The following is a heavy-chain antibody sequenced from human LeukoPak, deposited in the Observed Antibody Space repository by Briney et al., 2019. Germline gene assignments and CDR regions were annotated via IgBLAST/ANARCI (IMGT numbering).Heavy chain of an antibody. J-gene: IGHJ4*02. CDR2: ISYDGSKK. D-gene: IGHD1-26*01. V-gene: IGHV3-30*09. CDR3: ARDIELHYFDY. CDR1: GFSFSNCA. Sequence: GRSLRLSCAASGFSFSNCAMHWVRQAPDKGLEWVAVISYDGSKKYYADSVKGRFAISRDNAKNSLYLQMNSLRAEDTAVHYCARDIELHYFDYWGQGTLVTVSS.